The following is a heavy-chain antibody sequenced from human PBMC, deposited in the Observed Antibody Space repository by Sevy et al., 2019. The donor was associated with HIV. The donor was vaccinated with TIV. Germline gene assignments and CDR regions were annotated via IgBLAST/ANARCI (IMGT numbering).Heavy chain of an antibody. CDR3: AKDLVSIASSPGYFDY. CDR2: ISGTGLST. Sequence: GGSLRLSCAASGFTFSNYAMNWVRQAPGKGLEWVSTISGTGLSTYYADSVKGRFTVSRDNSKYTLYLQMKTLRAEETAFCFCAKDLVSIASSPGYFDYWGQGTLVTVSS. CDR1: GFTFSNYA. D-gene: IGHD2-21*01. J-gene: IGHJ4*02. V-gene: IGHV3-23*01.